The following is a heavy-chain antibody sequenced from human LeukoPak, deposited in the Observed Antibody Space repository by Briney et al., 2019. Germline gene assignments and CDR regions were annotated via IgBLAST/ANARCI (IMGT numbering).Heavy chain of an antibody. Sequence: SETLSLTCAVYGGSFSGYYWSWIRQPPGKGLEWIGKINHSGSTNYNPSLKSRVTISVDTSKNQFSLKLSSVTAADTAVYYCARVVAVAGETDYWGQGTLVTVSS. CDR2: INHSGST. J-gene: IGHJ4*02. V-gene: IGHV4-34*01. D-gene: IGHD6-19*01. CDR3: ARVVAVAGETDY. CDR1: GGSFSGYY.